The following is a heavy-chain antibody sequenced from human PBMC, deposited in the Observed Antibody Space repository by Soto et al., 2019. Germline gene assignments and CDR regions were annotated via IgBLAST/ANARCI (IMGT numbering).Heavy chain of an antibody. V-gene: IGHV4-34*01. Sequence: PSETLSLTCAVYGGSLSGNYWIWIRQSPGKGLEWIGEISQSGRSNYSPSLNSRVTLSVDTSERQFSLRLSSVTAADTAVYYCARRPMPSPTNYRLDVWATGTTVTVSS. J-gene: IGHJ6*04. D-gene: IGHD1-7*01. CDR1: GGSLSGNY. CDR3: ARRPMPSPTNYRLDV. CDR2: ISQSGRS.